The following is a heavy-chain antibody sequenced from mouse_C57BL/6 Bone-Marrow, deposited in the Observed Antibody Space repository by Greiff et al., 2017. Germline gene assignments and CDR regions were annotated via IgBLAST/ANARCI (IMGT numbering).Heavy chain of an antibody. CDR2: ISSGGSYT. Sequence: EVKLVESGGDLVKPGGSLKLSCAASGFTFSSYGMSWVRQTPDKRLEWVATISSGGSYTYYPDSVKGRFTISRDNAKNTLYLQMSSLKSEDTAMYYCARHGLYYDYAGFAYWGQGTLVTVSA. D-gene: IGHD2-4*01. J-gene: IGHJ3*01. V-gene: IGHV5-6*01. CDR1: GFTFSSYG. CDR3: ARHGLYYDYAGFAY.